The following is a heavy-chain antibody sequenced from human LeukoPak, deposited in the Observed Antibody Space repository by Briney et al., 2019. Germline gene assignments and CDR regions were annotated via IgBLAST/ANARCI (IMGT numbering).Heavy chain of an antibody. Sequence: ASVKVSCKASGGTFSSYAISWVRQAPGQGLEWMGGIIPIFGTANYAQKFQGRVTITTDESTSTAYMELSNLRSEDTAVYYCAREGYSGSYRNHYFDYWGQGTLVTVSS. CDR3: AREGYSGSYRNHYFDY. J-gene: IGHJ4*02. V-gene: IGHV1-69*05. D-gene: IGHD1-26*01. CDR2: IIPIFGTA. CDR1: GGTFSSYA.